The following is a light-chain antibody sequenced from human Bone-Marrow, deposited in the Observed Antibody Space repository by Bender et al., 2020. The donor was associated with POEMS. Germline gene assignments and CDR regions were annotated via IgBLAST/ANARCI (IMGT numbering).Light chain of an antibody. CDR2: HVT. CDR3: CSYATRSPFV. V-gene: IGLV2-23*02. J-gene: IGLJ2*01. Sequence: QSALTQPASVSGSPGQSITISCTGTSSDVGSSDFVSWYQQHPGKAPQLIIFHVTQRPSGVSGRFSGPSSGNAASLTISGPQAADEAGYYCCSYATRSPFVFGGGTEVTV. CDR1: SSDVGSSDF.